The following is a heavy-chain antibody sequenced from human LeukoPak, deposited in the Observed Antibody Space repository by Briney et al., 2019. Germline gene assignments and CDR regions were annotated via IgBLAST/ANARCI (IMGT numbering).Heavy chain of an antibody. D-gene: IGHD6-13*01. J-gene: IGHJ4*02. CDR1: GYTFTSYG. CDR2: ISAYNGNT. CDR3: ARGHGYSSSQDYFDY. V-gene: IGHV1-18*01. Sequence: ASVKVSCKASGYTFTSYGISWVRQAPGQGLEWMGWISAYNGNTNYAQKLQGRVTMTTDTSTSTAYMELRGLRSDDTAVYYCARGHGYSSSQDYFDYWGQGTLVTVSS.